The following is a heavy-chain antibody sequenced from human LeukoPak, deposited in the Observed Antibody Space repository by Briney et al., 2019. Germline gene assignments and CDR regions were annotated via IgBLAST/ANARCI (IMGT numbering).Heavy chain of an antibody. CDR3: AGFLSYSWGAAGTIDY. CDR1: GFTVSSNY. CDR2: IYSGGST. V-gene: IGHV3-53*01. D-gene: IGHD6-13*01. J-gene: IGHJ4*02. Sequence: GGSLRLSCAASGFTVSSNYMSWVRQAPGKGLEWVSVIYSGGSTYYADSVKGRFTISRDNSKNTLYLQMNSLRAEDTAVYYCAGFLSYSWGAAGTIDYWGQGPLVTVSS.